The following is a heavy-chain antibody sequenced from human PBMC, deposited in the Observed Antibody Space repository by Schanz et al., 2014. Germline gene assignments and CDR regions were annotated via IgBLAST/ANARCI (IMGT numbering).Heavy chain of an antibody. CDR2: INTGSNYI. V-gene: IGHV3-11*05. J-gene: IGHJ2*01. CDR3: AKDAPYPFDL. CDR1: GFSFSDYY. Sequence: QVQVVQSGGGLVKPGGSLRLSCAASGFSFSDYYMSWIRQAPGKGLEWISFINTGSNYINYADSVKGRFTISRDNTKNSLFLQLNSLRADDTAVYYCAKDAPYPFDLWGRGTLITVSS.